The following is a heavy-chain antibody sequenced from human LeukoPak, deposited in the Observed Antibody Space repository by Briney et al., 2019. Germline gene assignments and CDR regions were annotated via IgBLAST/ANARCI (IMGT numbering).Heavy chain of an antibody. CDR1: GFTFDDYA. CDR3: AKESSGWYDY. Sequence: GGSLRLSCAASGFTFDDYAMHWVRQAPGKGLEWVSGISWNSGSIGYADSVKGRFTISRDNAKNSLYLQMNSLRAEDTALYYCAKESSGWYDYWGQGTLVTVSS. CDR2: ISWNSGSI. J-gene: IGHJ4*02. D-gene: IGHD6-19*01. V-gene: IGHV3-9*01.